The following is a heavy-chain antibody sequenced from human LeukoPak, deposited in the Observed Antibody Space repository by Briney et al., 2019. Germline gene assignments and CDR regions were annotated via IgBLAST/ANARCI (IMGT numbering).Heavy chain of an antibody. V-gene: IGHV1-2*02. Sequence: ASVKVSCKASGYTFTGYYMHWVRQAPGQGLEWMGWINPNSGGTNYAQKFQGRVTMTRDTSISTAYMELSRLRSDDTAVYYCARGANWNTASLDAFDIWGQGTMVTVSS. CDR3: ARGANWNTASLDAFDI. D-gene: IGHD1-1*01. J-gene: IGHJ3*02. CDR1: GYTFTGYY. CDR2: INPNSGGT.